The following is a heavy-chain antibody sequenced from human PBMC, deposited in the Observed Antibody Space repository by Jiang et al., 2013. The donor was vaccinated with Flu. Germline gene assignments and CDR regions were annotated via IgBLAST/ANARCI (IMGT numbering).Heavy chain of an antibody. CDR2: ISTNSAYT. Sequence: QLVESGGGSVQPGGSLRLSCTASGFSFSYYWMTWIRQAPGKGLEWVSYISTNSAYTNYADSVKGRFTISRDNAKNSLYLQMNSLRAEDTAVYYCARVPSNSPEDYWGQGTLVTVSS. J-gene: IGHJ4*02. CDR3: ARVPSNSPEDY. CDR1: GFSFSYYW. D-gene: IGHD6-6*01. V-gene: IGHV3-11*06.